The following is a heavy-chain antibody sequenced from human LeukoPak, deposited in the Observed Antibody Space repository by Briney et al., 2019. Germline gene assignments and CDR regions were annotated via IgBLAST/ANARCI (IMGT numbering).Heavy chain of an antibody. D-gene: IGHD1-26*01. Sequence: GGSLRLSCAASGFTFSSYAMSWVRQAPGTGLEWVSAISGSGGSTYYADSVKGRFTISRDNSKNTLYLQMNSLRAEDTDVYYCAKAVGAQTYYFDYWGQGTLVTVSS. CDR3: AKAVGAQTYYFDY. CDR2: ISGSGGST. V-gene: IGHV3-23*01. J-gene: IGHJ4*02. CDR1: GFTFSSYA.